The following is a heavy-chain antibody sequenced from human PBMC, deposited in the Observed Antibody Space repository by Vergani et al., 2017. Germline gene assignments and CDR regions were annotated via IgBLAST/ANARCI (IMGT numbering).Heavy chain of an antibody. CDR3: ASTTHTAGPSYYFDY. V-gene: IGHV5-51*01. CDR2: IYPGDSDT. D-gene: IGHD6-13*01. J-gene: IGHJ4*02. Sequence: EVQLVQSGAEVKKPGESLKISCKGSGYSFTSYWIGWVSQMPGKGLEWMGIIYPGDSDTRYSPSFQGQVTISADKSISTAYLQWSSLKASDTAMYYCASTTHTAGPSYYFDYWGQGTLVTVSS. CDR1: GYSFTSYW.